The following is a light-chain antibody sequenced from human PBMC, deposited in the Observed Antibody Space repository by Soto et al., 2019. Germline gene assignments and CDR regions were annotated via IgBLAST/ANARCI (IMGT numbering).Light chain of an antibody. J-gene: IGLJ2*01. CDR2: DGS. Sequence: SYELTQPPSLSVAPGQTATLTCGGNNIGTKNVHWYLQKPGQAPVLVVYDGSDRPSGIPARISGSNAGNTATLTISRVEAGDEADYHCQVWDSRSDHVVFGGGTKLTVL. V-gene: IGLV3-21*02. CDR1: NIGTKN. CDR3: QVWDSRSDHVV.